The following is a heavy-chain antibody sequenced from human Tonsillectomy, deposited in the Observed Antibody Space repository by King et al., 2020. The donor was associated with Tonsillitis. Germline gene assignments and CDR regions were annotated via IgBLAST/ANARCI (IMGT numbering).Heavy chain of an antibody. CDR1: GFTFSNYW. CDR3: ARENYFDY. V-gene: IGHV3-7*03. CDR2: IKQDGSEK. J-gene: IGHJ4*02. Sequence: VQLVESGGGLVQPGGSLRLSCAASGFTFSNYWMGWVRQAPGKGLEWVANIKQDGSEKSYVDSVKGRFTISRDNAKNSLYLQMNSLRAEDTAVYYCARENYFDYWGQGTLVTVSS.